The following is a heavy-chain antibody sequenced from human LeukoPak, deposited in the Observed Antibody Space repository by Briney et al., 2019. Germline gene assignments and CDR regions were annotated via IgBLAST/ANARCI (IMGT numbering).Heavy chain of an antibody. J-gene: IGHJ5*02. Sequence: TVKVSCKTSGGTFSSYAISWVRQAPGQGLEWMGGIIPIFGTVNYAQKFQGRVTITTDESTSTAYMELSSLGSEDTAVYYCARDTDQYCSGGSCYSAPNHNWFDPWGQGTLVTVSS. D-gene: IGHD2-15*01. V-gene: IGHV1-69*05. CDR2: IIPIFGTV. CDR1: GGTFSSYA. CDR3: ARDTDQYCSGGSCYSAPNHNWFDP.